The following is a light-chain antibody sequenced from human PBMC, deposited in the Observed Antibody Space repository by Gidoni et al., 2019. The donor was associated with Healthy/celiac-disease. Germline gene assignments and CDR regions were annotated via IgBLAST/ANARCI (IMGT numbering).Light chain of an antibody. V-gene: IGKV2-28*01. CDR1: PRLLHSNGYNY. Sequence: DIVMTQSPLCLPVTPGEPASISCRSSPRLLHSNGYNYLDWYLQKPGQSPQLLTYFVSNRASGVPDRFSGSGSGTDFTLKFSRVEAEDVGVYYCMQALQTRITFGQGTRLEIK. J-gene: IGKJ5*01. CDR2: FVS. CDR3: MQALQTRIT.